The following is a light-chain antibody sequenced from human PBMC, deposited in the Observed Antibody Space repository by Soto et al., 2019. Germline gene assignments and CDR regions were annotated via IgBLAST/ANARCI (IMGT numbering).Light chain of an antibody. V-gene: IGLV4-69*01. CDR1: SGHSSYA. J-gene: IGLJ3*02. CDR3: QTWGTGILV. Sequence: QLVLTQSPSASASLGASVKLTCALSSGHSSYAIAWHQQQPEKGPRALMKLNSDGSHTRGDGIPDRFSGSSSRAERYLTISSLQSEDEADYYCQTWGTGILVFGGGTKVTVL. CDR2: LNSDGSH.